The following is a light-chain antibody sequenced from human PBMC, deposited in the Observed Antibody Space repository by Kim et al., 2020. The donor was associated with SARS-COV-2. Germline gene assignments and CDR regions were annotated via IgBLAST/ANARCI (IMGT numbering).Light chain of an antibody. CDR2: YDD. V-gene: IGLV3-21*04. Sequence: SYELTQPLSVSVAPGKTARITCGGNNLGRQSVHWYQQKPGQAPVLVIYYDDNRPSGIPERFSGSNSGNTATLTISRVEAGDEADYYCQVWDSSSDHVVFG. CDR3: QVWDSSSDHVV. CDR1: NLGRQS. J-gene: IGLJ2*01.